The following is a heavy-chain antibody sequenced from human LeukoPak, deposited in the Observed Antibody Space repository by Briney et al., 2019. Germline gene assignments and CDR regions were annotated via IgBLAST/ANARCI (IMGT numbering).Heavy chain of an antibody. D-gene: IGHD3/OR15-3a*01. J-gene: IGHJ4*02. V-gene: IGHV3-33*01. Sequence: PGGSLRLSCAASGFTFSSYGIHWVRQAPGKGLEWVAVIWYDGSNKYYADSVKGRFTISRDNSKNTLYLQMNSLRAEDTAVYYCAREGYCGYYLDYNVFDFWDQGTLVTVSS. CDR1: GFTFSSYG. CDR3: AREGYCGYYLDYNVFDF. CDR2: IWYDGSNK.